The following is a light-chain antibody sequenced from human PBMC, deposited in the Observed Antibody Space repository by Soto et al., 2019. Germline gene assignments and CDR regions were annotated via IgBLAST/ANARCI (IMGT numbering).Light chain of an antibody. J-gene: IGKJ5*01. CDR3: QQYDDLPIT. CDR2: DAS. Sequence: DIQMTQPPSSLSASVGDSVTITCQASQNIDKFLNWYQQKPGKAPKLLIDDASNLETGVPSRFSGSGFGTDFSFTISSLQPEDVGTYYCQQYDDLPITFGQGTRLEIK. CDR1: QNIDKF. V-gene: IGKV1-33*01.